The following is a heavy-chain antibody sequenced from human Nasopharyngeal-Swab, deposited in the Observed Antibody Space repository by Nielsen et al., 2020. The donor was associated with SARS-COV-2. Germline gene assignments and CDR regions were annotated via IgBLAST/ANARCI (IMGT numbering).Heavy chain of an antibody. CDR2: IYYSGST. Sequence: SETLSLTCTVSGGSISSSSYYWGWIRQPPGKGLEWIGSIYYSGSTYYNPSLKGRVTISVDTSKNQFSLKLNSVTAADTAVYYCARRETIVGSFDYWGQGTLFTVSS. CDR3: ARRETIVGSFDY. D-gene: IGHD1-26*01. V-gene: IGHV4-39*07. J-gene: IGHJ4*02. CDR1: GGSISSSSYY.